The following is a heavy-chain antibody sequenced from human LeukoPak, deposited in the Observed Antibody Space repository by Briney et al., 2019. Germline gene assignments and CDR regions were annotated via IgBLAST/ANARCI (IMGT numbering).Heavy chain of an antibody. CDR3: ASGHKGDYDLSY. Sequence: SETLSLTCAVSGGSFSGYYWSWIRQPPGKGLEWIGEINHSGSTNYNPSLKSRVTISVDTSKNQFSLKLSSVTAADTAVYYCASGHKGDYDLSYWGQGTLVTASS. J-gene: IGHJ4*02. CDR1: GGSFSGYY. CDR2: INHSGST. V-gene: IGHV4-34*01. D-gene: IGHD4-17*01.